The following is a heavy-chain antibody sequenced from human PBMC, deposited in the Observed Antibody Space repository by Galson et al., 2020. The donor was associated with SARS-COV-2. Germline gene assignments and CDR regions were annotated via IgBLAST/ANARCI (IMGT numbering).Heavy chain of an antibody. CDR2: INPNSGGT. V-gene: IGHV1-2*06. D-gene: IGHD3-10*01. CDR3: ATETYYYGSGGYYIFDY. J-gene: IGHJ4*02. Sequence: ASVKVSCKASGYTFTGYYMHWVRQAPGQGLEWMGRINPNSGGTNYAQKFQGRVTMTRDTSISTAYMELSRLRSDDTAVYYCATETYYYGSGGYYIFDYWGQGTLVTVSS. CDR1: GYTFTGYY.